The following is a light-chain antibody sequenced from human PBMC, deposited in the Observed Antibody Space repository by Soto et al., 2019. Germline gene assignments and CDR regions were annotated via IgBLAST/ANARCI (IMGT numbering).Light chain of an antibody. J-gene: IGKJ5*01. V-gene: IGKV3-15*01. CDR1: QSVTGN. CDR3: QQYHDWPPVT. CDR2: AAS. Sequence: EVVMTQSPCSLSVSPGETATLSCRASQSVTGNLAWFQQKPGQSPRLLIYAASTRATGVPVRFSGSGSGTAFTLLISSLQSEDFSISFCQQYHDWPPVTFGQGTRLAIK.